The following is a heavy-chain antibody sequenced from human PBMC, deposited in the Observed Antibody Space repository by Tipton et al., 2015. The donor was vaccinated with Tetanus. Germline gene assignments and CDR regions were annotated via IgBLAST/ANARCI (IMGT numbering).Heavy chain of an antibody. J-gene: IGHJ5*02. CDR3: SRTAVNWFDP. Sequence: LRLSCAASGLSFSDYFMGWVRQAPGEGLEWIGNIYYNGNTLQNPSLKSRVTMSLDKSKNQFSLKLRSVTAADTAFYYCSRTAVNWFDPWGPGILVTVSS. V-gene: IGHV4-59*04. CDR2: IYYNGNT. D-gene: IGHD1-1*01. CDR1: GLSFSDYF.